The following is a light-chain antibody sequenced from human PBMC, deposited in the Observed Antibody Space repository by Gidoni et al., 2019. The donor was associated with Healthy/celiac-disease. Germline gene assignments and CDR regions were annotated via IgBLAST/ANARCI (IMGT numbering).Light chain of an antibody. J-gene: IGKJ2*01. CDR3: QQRSNRPYT. V-gene: IGKV3-11*01. Sequence: EIVLTQPPATLSLSPGERPTLSCRPSQSVSSYLDGYQKKPGKAPRLLLYDASNRATGIPARFSGSGSGTDFTLTISSLEPEDFAVYYCQQRSNRPYTFGQGTKLEIK. CDR1: QSVSSY. CDR2: DAS.